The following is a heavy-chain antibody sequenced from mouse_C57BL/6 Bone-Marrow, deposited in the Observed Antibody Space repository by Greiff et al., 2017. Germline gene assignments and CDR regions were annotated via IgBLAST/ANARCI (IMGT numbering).Heavy chain of an antibody. D-gene: IGHD2-4*01. Sequence: VKLMESGPELVKPGASVKLSCKASGYTFTSYDINWVKQRPGQGLEWIGWIYPRDGSTKYNEKFKGKATLTADKSSSTAYMQLSSLTSEDSAVYFCARDYDYDGAYWGQGTLVTVSA. CDR3: ARDYDYDGAY. V-gene: IGHV1-85*01. CDR1: GYTFTSYD. CDR2: IYPRDGST. J-gene: IGHJ3*01.